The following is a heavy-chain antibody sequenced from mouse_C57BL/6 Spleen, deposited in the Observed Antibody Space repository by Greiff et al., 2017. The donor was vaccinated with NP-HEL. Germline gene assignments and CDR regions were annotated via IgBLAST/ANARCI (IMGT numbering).Heavy chain of an antibody. CDR1: GFNFTNTY. Sequence: VQLQQSVAELVRPGASVKLSCTASGFNFTNTYMHWVMQRPEQGLEWIGRIAPANGYTIYAPQFKGKATITADTASYTAYLRLSSLTSEDTAIYYCARCLYDYGKGVDYWGKGTTLTVSS. CDR3: ARCLYDYGKGVDY. V-gene: IGHV14-3*01. D-gene: IGHD2-4*01. J-gene: IGHJ2*01. CDR2: IAPANGYT.